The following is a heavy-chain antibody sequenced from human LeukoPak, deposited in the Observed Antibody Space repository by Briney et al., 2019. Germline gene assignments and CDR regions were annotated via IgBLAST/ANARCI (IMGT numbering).Heavy chain of an antibody. V-gene: IGHV4-30-4*01. Sequence: PSQTLPLTCTVSGGSISSGDYYWSWIRQPPGKGLEWIGYIYYSGSTYYNPSLKSRVTISVDTSKNQFSLKLSSVTAADTAVYYCARGVVPAALNWFDPWGQGTLVTVSS. CDR1: GGSISSGDYY. D-gene: IGHD2-2*01. CDR3: ARGVVPAALNWFDP. CDR2: IYYSGST. J-gene: IGHJ5*02.